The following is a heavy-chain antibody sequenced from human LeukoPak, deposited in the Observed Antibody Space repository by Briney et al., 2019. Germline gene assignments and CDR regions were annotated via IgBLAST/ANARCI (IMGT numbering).Heavy chain of an antibody. CDR1: GFTFSSYA. CDR3: AKEGLVVPAAYFDY. D-gene: IGHD2-2*01. CDR2: ISGSGGST. Sequence: GGSLRFSCAASGFTFSSYAMSWVRQAPGKGLEWVSAISGSGGSTYYADSVKGRFTISRDNSRNTLYLQMNSLRAEDTAVYYCAKEGLVVPAAYFDYWGQGTLVTVSS. J-gene: IGHJ4*02. V-gene: IGHV3-23*01.